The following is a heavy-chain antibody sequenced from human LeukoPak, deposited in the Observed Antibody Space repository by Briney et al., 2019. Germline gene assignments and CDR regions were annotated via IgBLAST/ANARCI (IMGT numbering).Heavy chain of an antibody. J-gene: IGHJ3*01. V-gene: IGHV4-59*01. CDR2: IYYNGGT. CDR3: ARISSSNWYNERGAFDV. D-gene: IGHD6-13*01. Sequence: SETLSLTCTVSGGSISNFFWTWIRQPPGKGLEWIGFIYYNGGTNYSPSLKSRVTISVDTSKNQFSLKLRSVTAADTAVYYCARISSSNWYNERGAFDVWGQGTMVTVSS. CDR1: GGSISNFF.